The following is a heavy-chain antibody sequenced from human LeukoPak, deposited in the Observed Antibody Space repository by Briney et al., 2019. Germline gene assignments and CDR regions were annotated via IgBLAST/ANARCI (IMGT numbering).Heavy chain of an antibody. CDR2: IYHSGST. V-gene: IGHV4-4*02. CDR3: ASVRRGYFDY. J-gene: IGHJ4*02. CDR1: GGSISSSNW. D-gene: IGHD3-16*01. Sequence: SETLSLTCAVPGGSISSSNWWSWVRQPPGKGLEWIGEIYHSGSTNYNPSLKSRVTISVDTSKNQFSLKLSSVTAADTAVYYCASVRRGYFDYWGQGTLVTVSS.